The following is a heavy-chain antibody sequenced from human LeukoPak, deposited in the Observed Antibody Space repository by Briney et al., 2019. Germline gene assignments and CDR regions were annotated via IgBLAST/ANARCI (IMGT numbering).Heavy chain of an antibody. CDR3: AKDVGSGSYYGTYYFDY. CDR1: GLTFSSYA. CDR2: ISGSRDST. V-gene: IGHV3-23*01. D-gene: IGHD3-10*01. Sequence: GGSLRLSCAASGLTFSSYAMSWVRQAPGKGLEWLSTISGSRDSTYYADSVKGRFPISRDNSKNTLYLQMISLRAEDTAVYYCAKDVGSGSYYGTYYFDYWGQGTLVTVSS. J-gene: IGHJ4*02.